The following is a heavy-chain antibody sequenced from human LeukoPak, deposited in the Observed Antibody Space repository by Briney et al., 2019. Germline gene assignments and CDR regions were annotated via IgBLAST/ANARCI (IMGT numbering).Heavy chain of an antibody. CDR2: IYPNRGGT. CDR3: ARASDGSGNLDY. J-gene: IGHJ4*02. CDR1: GYTFTDYY. V-gene: IGHV1-2*02. D-gene: IGHD3-22*01. Sequence: ASVTVSCKGSGYTFTDYYMHWVRQAPGQGLEGMGWIYPNRGGTNYAQKFQDRVTMTRDTSINTAYMELSRLRSDDTAVYYCARASDGSGNLDYWGQGTRVTVSS.